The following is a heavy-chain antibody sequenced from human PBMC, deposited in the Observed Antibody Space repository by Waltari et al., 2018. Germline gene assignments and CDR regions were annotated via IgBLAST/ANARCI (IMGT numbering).Heavy chain of an antibody. CDR2: IYHSGST. D-gene: IGHD2-15*01. J-gene: IGHJ4*02. Sequence: QVQLQESGPGLVKPSETLSLTCAVSGYSISSGYYWGWIRQPPGKGLEWIGSIYHSGSTYYNPSLKSRVTISVDTSKNQFSLKLSSVTAADTAVYYCARVSLYCSGGSCQDYWGQGTLVTVSS. V-gene: IGHV4-38-2*01. CDR1: GYSISSGYY. CDR3: ARVSLYCSGGSCQDY.